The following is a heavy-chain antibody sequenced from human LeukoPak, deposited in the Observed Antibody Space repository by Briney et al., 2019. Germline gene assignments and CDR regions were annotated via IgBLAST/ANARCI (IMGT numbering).Heavy chain of an antibody. Sequence: PGGSLRLSCAASGFTFSSYAMSWVRQAPGKGLEWVSAISGSGGSTYYADSVKGRFTISRDNSKNTLYLQMNSLRAEDTAVYYCAKDWSYYDSSGYLDYWGQGTLVTVSS. J-gene: IGHJ4*02. V-gene: IGHV3-23*01. D-gene: IGHD3-22*01. CDR2: ISGSGGST. CDR1: GFTFSSYA. CDR3: AKDWSYYDSSGYLDY.